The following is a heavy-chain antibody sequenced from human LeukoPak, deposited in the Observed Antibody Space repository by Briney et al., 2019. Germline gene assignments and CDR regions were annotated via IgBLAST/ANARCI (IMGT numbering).Heavy chain of an antibody. CDR1: GGTFSSYA. Sequence: ASVKVSCKASGGTFSSYAISWVRQAPGQGLEWMGWISAYNGNTNYAQKLQGRVTMTTDTSTSTAYMELRSLRSDDTAVYYCARDRAVAGLRPFDYWGQGTLVTVSS. D-gene: IGHD6-19*01. CDR2: ISAYNGNT. CDR3: ARDRAVAGLRPFDY. V-gene: IGHV1-18*01. J-gene: IGHJ4*02.